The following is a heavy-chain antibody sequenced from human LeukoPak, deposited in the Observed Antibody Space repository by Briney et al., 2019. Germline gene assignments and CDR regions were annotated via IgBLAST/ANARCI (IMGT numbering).Heavy chain of an antibody. J-gene: IGHJ4*02. V-gene: IGHV1-8*01. D-gene: IGHD3-22*01. CDR3: ARGFSDYDGTDYAFSYY. CDR1: GYNFTIYD. Sequence: ASVKVFCKTSGYNFTIYDNNWVRQATGRGLELMGWMNPKSCATGYAQKFQGRVTMTRDTSISTAYMELSSLTSDDTAVYYCARGFSDYDGTDYAFSYYWGQKTLVTVSP. CDR2: MNPKSCAT.